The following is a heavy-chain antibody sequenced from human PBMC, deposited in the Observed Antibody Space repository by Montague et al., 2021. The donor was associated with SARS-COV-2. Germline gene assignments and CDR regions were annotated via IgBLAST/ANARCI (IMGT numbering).Heavy chain of an antibody. CDR1: GDSVANNSGA. D-gene: IGHD6-19*01. V-gene: IGHV6-1*01. J-gene: IGHJ4*02. CDR3: VRYSGWFYFDF. Sequence: CAISGDSVANNSGAWSWIRQAPSRGLEWLGRTYYRSKWYSDYAPSVRGRLTVNPDASKNEFSLELNYVTPEDTAVYYCVRYSGWFYFDFWGQGTLVTVSS. CDR2: TYYRSKWYS.